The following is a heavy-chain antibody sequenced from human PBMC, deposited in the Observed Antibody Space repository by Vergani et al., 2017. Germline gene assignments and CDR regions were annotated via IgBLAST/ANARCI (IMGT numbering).Heavy chain of an antibody. CDR3: ARHRVEMSTSYYFDY. CDR1: GYSFTSYW. CDR2: IYSGDSDT. Sequence: EVQLVQSGAEVKKPGESLKISCKGSGYSFTSYWIGWVRQMPGKGLEWMGIIYSGDSDTRYSPSFRGQVTISADKSISTAYLQWSSLKASDSAMYYCARHRVEMSTSYYFDYWGQGTLVTVSS. D-gene: IGHD5-24*01. J-gene: IGHJ4*02. V-gene: IGHV5-51*01.